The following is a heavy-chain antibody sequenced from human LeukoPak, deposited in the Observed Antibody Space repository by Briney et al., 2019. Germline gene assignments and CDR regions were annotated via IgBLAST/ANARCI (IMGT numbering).Heavy chain of an antibody. D-gene: IGHD6-6*01. Sequence: SETLSLTCTVSGGSISSSSYYWGWIRQPPGKGLEWIGSIYYSGSTYYNPSLKSRVTISVDTSKNQFSLKLSSVTAADTAVYYCARHILGIAARRAPGEDYWGQGTLVTVSS. CDR1: GGSISSSSYY. V-gene: IGHV4-39*01. J-gene: IGHJ4*02. CDR3: ARHILGIAARRAPGEDY. CDR2: IYYSGST.